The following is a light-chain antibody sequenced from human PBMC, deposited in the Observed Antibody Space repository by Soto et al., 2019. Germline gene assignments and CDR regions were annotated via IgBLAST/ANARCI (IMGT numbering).Light chain of an antibody. CDR2: DVS. CDR3: NSYTSNNTYV. CDR1: ISDVGAFNY. Sequence: QSALTQPSSVSGSPGQAITTSCSGTISDVGAFNYVSWYQQHPGKAPKLMIYDVSNRPSGVSNRFSGSKSGNTASLTISGLRAEDEADYYCNSYTSNNTYVFGTGTKVTVL. V-gene: IGLV2-14*03. J-gene: IGLJ1*01.